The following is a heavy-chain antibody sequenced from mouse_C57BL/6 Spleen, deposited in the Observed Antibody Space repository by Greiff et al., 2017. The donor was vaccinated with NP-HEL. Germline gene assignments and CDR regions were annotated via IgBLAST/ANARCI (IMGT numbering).Heavy chain of an antibody. J-gene: IGHJ1*03. CDR3: ARSGPRGYFDV. CDR2: IYPGDGDT. D-gene: IGHD4-1*01. Sequence: VQLQESGAELVKPGASVKISCKASGYAFSSYWMNWVKQRPGKGLEWIGQIYPGDGDTNYNGKFKGKATLTADKSSSTAYMQLSSLTSEDSAVYFCARSGPRGYFDVWGTGTTVTVSS. CDR1: GYAFSSYW. V-gene: IGHV1-80*01.